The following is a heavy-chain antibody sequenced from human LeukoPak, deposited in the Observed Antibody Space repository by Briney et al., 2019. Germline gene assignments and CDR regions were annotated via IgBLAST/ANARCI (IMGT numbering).Heavy chain of an antibody. CDR3: ARGSYCSSTSCYGSFDY. CDR2: MNPNSGNT. D-gene: IGHD2-2*01. J-gene: IGHJ4*02. V-gene: IGHV1-8*03. CDR1: GYTFTSYD. Sequence: ASVKVSCKASGYTFTSYDINWVRQAAGQGLEWMGWMNPNSGNTGYAQKFQGRVTITRNTSISTAYVELSSLRSEDTAVYYCARGSYCSSTSCYGSFDYWGQGTLVTVSS.